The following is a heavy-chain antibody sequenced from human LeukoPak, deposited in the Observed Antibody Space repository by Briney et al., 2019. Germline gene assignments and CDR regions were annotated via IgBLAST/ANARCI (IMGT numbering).Heavy chain of an antibody. D-gene: IGHD4-23*01. CDR2: IIPIFGTA. Sequence: SVKVSCKASGGTFSSYAISWVRQAPGQGLEWMGGIIPIFGTANYAQKFQGRVTMTEDTSTDTAYMELSSLRSEDTAVYYCATTVSPTVVTPFGYWGQGTLVTVSS. V-gene: IGHV1-69*06. J-gene: IGHJ4*02. CDR3: ATTVSPTVVTPFGY. CDR1: GGTFSSYA.